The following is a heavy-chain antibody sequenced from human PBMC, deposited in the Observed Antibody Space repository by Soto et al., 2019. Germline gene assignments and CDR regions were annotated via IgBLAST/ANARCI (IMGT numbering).Heavy chain of an antibody. V-gene: IGHV1-8*01. CDR1: GYTFTSYD. Sequence: ASVKVSCKASGYTFTSYDINWVRQATGQGLEWMGWMNPNSGNTGYAQKFQGRVTMTRNTSISTAYMELSGLRSEDTAVYYCASSWNYVSTYYYYGMDVWGQGTTVTVSS. CDR2: MNPNSGNT. CDR3: ASSWNYVSTYYYYGMDV. J-gene: IGHJ6*02. D-gene: IGHD1-7*01.